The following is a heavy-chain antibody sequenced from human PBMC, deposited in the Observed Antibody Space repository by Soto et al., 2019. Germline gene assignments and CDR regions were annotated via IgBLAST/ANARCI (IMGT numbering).Heavy chain of an antibody. CDR2: INTHNGNT. J-gene: IGHJ6*02. Sequence: QVQLEQSAPEVKKPGASVKVSCKASGYTFTTYGISWVRQAPGQGLEWMGWINTHNGNTKYAQNLQGRVIMTADTATRTAYMKRRSLRSDDTAIYYCTREGSAPYYYYGMDAWGQGTTVTVSS. V-gene: IGHV1-18*01. D-gene: IGHD3-10*01. CDR1: GYTFTTYG. CDR3: TREGSAPYYYYGMDA.